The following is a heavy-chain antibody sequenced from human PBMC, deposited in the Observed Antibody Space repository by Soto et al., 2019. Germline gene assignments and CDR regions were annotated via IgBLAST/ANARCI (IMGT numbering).Heavy chain of an antibody. J-gene: IGHJ5*02. CDR3: ARVVGALGHWFDP. D-gene: IGHD1-26*01. CDR1: GYNFNSYT. Sequence: QVQLVQSGAEVKKPGASVKVSCKASGYNFNSYTISWVRQAPGQGLEWMGRISAYNGNTNYAQKLQGRVTMTTDTSTSTAYMEPRSLRSDDTAVYHCARVVGALGHWFDPWGQGTLGTVSS. V-gene: IGHV1-18*01. CDR2: ISAYNGNT.